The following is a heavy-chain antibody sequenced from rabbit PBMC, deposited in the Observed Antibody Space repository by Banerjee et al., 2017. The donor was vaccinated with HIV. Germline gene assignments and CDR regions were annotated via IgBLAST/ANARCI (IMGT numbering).Heavy chain of an antibody. D-gene: IGHD1-1*01. CDR3: ARGSSSGYDL. Sequence: QEQLEESGGDLVQPGASLTLTCTASGFSFSSSYWICWVRQAPGKGLEWIGCIYAGSSGITYYASWAKGRFTISQTSSTTVTLQMTSLTAADTATYFCARGSSSGYDLWGQGTLVTVS. J-gene: IGHJ6*01. V-gene: IGHV1S45*01. CDR1: GFSFSSSYW. CDR2: IYAGSSGIT.